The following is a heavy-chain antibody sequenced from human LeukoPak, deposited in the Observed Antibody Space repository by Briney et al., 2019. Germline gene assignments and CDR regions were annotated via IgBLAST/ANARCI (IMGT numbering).Heavy chain of an antibody. CDR1: GGTFSSYA. CDR2: IIPIFGTA. Sequence: SVKVSCKASGGTFSSYAVSWVRQAPGQGLEWMGGIIPIFGTANYAQKFQGRVTTTTDESTSTAYMELSSLRSEDTAVYYCARFLSRRWLQSEWGQGTLVPVSS. CDR3: ARFLSRRWLQSE. V-gene: IGHV1-69*05. J-gene: IGHJ4*02. D-gene: IGHD5-24*01.